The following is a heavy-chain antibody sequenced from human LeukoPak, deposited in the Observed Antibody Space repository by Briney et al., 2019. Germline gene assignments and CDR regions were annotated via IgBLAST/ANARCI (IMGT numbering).Heavy chain of an antibody. CDR2: IYYSGST. V-gene: IGHV4-59*01. CDR1: GGSISSYY. D-gene: IGHD3-22*01. J-gene: IGHJ4*02. Sequence: SETLSLTCTVSGGSISSYYWSWIRQPPGKGLEWIGYIYYSGSTNYNPSLKSRVTISVDTSKNQFTLKLTSVTAADTAVYYCARSPSGYRFDSWGQGTLVTVSS. CDR3: ARSPSGYRFDS.